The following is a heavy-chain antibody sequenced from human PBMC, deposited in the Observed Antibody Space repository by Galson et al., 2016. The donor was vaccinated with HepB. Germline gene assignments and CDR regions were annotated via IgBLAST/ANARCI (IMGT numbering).Heavy chain of an antibody. CDR2: IHSGGST. J-gene: IGHJ4*02. D-gene: IGHD3-10*01. CDR1: GFTVSSSY. CDR3: ASSVRGSGSPPGGY. Sequence: SLRLSCAASGFTVSSSYMSWVRQAPGKGLEWVSVIHSGGSTYYADSVKGRFTISRDNSKNTLYLQMNSLRAEDTAVYYCASSVRGSGSPPGGYWGQGTLVTVSS. V-gene: IGHV3-53*01.